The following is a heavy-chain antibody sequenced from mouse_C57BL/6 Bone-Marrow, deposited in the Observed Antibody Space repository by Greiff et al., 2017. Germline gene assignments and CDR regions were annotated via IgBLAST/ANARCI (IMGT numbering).Heavy chain of an antibody. V-gene: IGHV5-17*01. J-gene: IGHJ2*01. Sequence: EVQLVESGGGLVKPGGSLKLSCAASGFTFSDYGMHWVRQAPEKGLEWVAYISSVSSTIYYADTVKGRFTISRDNAKNTLFLQMTSLRSEDTAMYYCARDALVYFDYWGQGTTLTVSS. CDR1: GFTFSDYG. CDR3: ARDALVYFDY. CDR2: ISSVSSTI.